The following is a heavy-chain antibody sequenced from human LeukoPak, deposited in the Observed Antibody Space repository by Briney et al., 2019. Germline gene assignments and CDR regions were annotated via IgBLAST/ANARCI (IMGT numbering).Heavy chain of an antibody. D-gene: IGHD6-19*01. CDR2: ISWNSGSI. CDR3: AKGTSSGWYGTRPRYYGMDV. CDR1: GFTFDDHA. Sequence: GGSLRLSCAASGFTFDDHAMHWVRQAPGKGLEWVSGISWNSGSIAYADSVKGRFTISRDNAKNSLYVQMNSLRADDTALYYCAKGTSSGWYGTRPRYYGMDVWGQGTTVTVSS. J-gene: IGHJ6*02. V-gene: IGHV3-9*01.